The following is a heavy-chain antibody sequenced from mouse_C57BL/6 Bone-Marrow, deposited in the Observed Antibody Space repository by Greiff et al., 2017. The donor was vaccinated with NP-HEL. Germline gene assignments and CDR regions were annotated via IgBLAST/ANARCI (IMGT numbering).Heavy chain of an antibody. CDR2: IWGDGST. CDR1: GFSLTSYG. Sequence: QVHVKQSGPGLVAPSQSLSITCTVSGFSLTSYGVSWVRQPPGKGLEWLGVIWGDGSTNYHSALISRLSISKDNSKSQVFLKLNSLQTDDTATYYCATYGSIAWFAYWGQGTLVTVSA. CDR3: ATYGSIAWFAY. D-gene: IGHD1-1*01. V-gene: IGHV2-3*01. J-gene: IGHJ3*01.